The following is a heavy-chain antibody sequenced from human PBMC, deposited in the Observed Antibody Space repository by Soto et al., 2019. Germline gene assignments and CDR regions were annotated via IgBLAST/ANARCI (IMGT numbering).Heavy chain of an antibody. CDR2: ISGSGAVT. CDR1: GFSFNNFA. Sequence: GGSLRLSCAASGFSFNNFAMSWVRQAPGKGLEWVATISGSGAVTHYADSVKGRFYISRDSSNSTLSLHTSGLRAEDTAIYYCATVSPVRFLVRWGQGTLVTVSS. D-gene: IGHD3-3*01. V-gene: IGHV3-23*01. J-gene: IGHJ4*02. CDR3: ATVSPVRFLVR.